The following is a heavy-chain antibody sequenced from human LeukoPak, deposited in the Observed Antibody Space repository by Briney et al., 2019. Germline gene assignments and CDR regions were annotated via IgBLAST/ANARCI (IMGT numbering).Heavy chain of an antibody. D-gene: IGHD3-10*02. Sequence: PGGSLRLPCAASGFTFSSYEMNWVRQAPGKGLEWVSYISSSGSTIYYADSVKGRFTISRDNAKNSLYLQINSLRAEDTAVYYCAELGITMIGGVWGKGTTVTISS. V-gene: IGHV3-48*03. CDR3: AELGITMIGGV. J-gene: IGHJ6*04. CDR2: ISSSGSTI. CDR1: GFTFSSYE.